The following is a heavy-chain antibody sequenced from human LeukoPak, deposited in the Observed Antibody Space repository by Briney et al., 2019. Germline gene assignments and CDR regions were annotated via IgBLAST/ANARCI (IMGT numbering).Heavy chain of an antibody. D-gene: IGHD5-18*01. V-gene: IGHV3-30*18. CDR2: ISYDGSNK. CDR1: GFTFSSYG. Sequence: PGRSLRLSCAASGFTFSSYGMHWVRQAPGKGLEWVAVISYDGSNKYYADSVKGRFTISRDNAKNSLYLQMNSLRAEDTALYYCAKDMAPLWSYGSRSNYFDYWGQGTLVTVSS. CDR3: AKDMAPLWSYGSRSNYFDY. J-gene: IGHJ4*02.